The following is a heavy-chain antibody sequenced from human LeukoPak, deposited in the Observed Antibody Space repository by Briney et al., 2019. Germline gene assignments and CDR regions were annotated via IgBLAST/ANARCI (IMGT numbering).Heavy chain of an antibody. CDR3: AKHRFESGGYHSTD. Sequence: GGSLRLSCAASGFTFNSYVMSWVRQAPGKGLEWVSAINGGGGNTYYADSVKGRFTISRDNSKNTLYLQMNSLRDEDTAVYYCAKHRFESGGYHSTDWGQGTLVTVSS. CDR1: GFTFNSYV. J-gene: IGHJ4*02. V-gene: IGHV3-23*01. CDR2: INGGGGNT. D-gene: IGHD3-22*01.